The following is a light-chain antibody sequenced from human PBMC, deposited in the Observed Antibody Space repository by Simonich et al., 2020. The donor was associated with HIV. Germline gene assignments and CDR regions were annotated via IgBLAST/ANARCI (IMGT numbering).Light chain of an antibody. CDR2: DVS. J-gene: IGLJ3*02. CDR1: SSDVGVYNY. V-gene: IGLV2-14*03. Sequence: QSALTQPASVSGSPGQSITISCTATSSDVGVYNYVSWYQQHPGKAPTLMIYDVSHRPAGVANRFSGSKSGNTASLTISGLQAEDEADYYCSSYTTSNTWVFGGGTKLTVL. CDR3: SSYTTSNTWV.